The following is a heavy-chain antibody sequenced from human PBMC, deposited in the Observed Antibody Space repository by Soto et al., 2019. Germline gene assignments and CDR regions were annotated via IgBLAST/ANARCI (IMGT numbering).Heavy chain of an antibody. CDR3: ARDHYYDSSTPQFDY. D-gene: IGHD3-22*01. Sequence: QVQLVQSGTEVKKPGSSVMVSCNASGGTFISYDISWMREAPGQGLEWMGGIIPIFGTANYAQKFHGRVTITADESTSTAYMELSSLRSEDTAVYYCARDHYYDSSTPQFDYWGQGTLVTVSS. J-gene: IGHJ4*02. CDR1: GGTFISYD. CDR2: IIPIFGTA. V-gene: IGHV1-69*12.